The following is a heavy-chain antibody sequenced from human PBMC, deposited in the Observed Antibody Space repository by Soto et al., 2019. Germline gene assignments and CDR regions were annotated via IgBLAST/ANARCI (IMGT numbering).Heavy chain of an antibody. V-gene: IGHV5-51*01. CDR1: GYRFANYW. Sequence: ESLKISCEGSGYRFANYWIGWVRQMPGKGLEWMGIIYPGDSDTRYSPSFQGQVTISVDKSFSTAYLQWSSLKASDSATYYCARIGDAGRGKYYFYYGLDVWGQGTTVTVSS. CDR2: IYPGDSDT. D-gene: IGHD3-10*01. CDR3: ARIGDAGRGKYYFYYGLDV. J-gene: IGHJ6*02.